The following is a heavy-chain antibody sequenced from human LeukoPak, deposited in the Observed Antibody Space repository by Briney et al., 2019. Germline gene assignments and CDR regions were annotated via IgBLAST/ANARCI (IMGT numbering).Heavy chain of an antibody. D-gene: IGHD2-2*01. J-gene: IGHJ3*02. CDR3: ARVVQGFDDFEI. CDR1: GGSFSSYY. CDR2: INHSGST. V-gene: IGHV4-34*01. Sequence: SETLSLTCTVSGGSFSSYYWSWIRQPPGKGLEWIGEINHSGSTNYNPSLKNRVTISVDTSKNQFSLKLSSVTAADTAVYYCARVVQGFDDFEIWGQGTMVTVSS.